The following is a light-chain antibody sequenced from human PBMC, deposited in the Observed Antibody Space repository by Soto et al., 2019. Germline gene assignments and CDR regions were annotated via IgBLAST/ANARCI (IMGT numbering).Light chain of an antibody. CDR3: QQYYSAPYT. CDR2: WAS. CDR1: QSVSYSSNNKNY. Sequence: DIVMTQSPDSLAVSLGGRATINCKSGQSVSYSSNNKNYLAWYQQKPGQPPKLLIYWASTRESGVPDRFSGSGSGTDFTLTISSLQAGDVAVYYCQQYYSAPYTFGQGTKLEIK. J-gene: IGKJ2*01. V-gene: IGKV4-1*01.